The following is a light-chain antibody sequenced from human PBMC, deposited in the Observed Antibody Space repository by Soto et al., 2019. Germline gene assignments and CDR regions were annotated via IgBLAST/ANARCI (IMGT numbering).Light chain of an antibody. J-gene: IGKJ1*01. V-gene: IGKV3-15*01. Sequence: EIVMTQSPAILSVSPGERATLSCRASQSVRTNLAWYQHKPGQSPRLLIYGASNRATGFPARFSGSGSGTEFTLTINGLQSEDFAVYYCQQYNDNWPTFGQGTKVDIK. CDR3: QQYNDNWPT. CDR2: GAS. CDR1: QSVRTN.